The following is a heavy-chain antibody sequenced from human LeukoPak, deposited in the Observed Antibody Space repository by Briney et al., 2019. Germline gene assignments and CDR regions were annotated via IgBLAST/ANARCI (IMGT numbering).Heavy chain of an antibody. CDR1: GFTFSSYW. CDR2: IKSDGST. D-gene: IGHD3-22*01. Sequence: GGSLRLSCAASGFTFSSYWMHWVRQAPGKGLVWVSRIKSDGSTNYADSVKGRFTISRDNAKNTVSLQMNSLRAEDTGVYYCARAPSEIGGYYPEYFRHWGQGTLVTVSS. J-gene: IGHJ1*01. CDR3: ARAPSEIGGYYPEYFRH. V-gene: IGHV3-74*01.